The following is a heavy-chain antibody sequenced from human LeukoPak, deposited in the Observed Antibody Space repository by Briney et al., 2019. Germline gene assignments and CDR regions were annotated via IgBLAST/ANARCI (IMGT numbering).Heavy chain of an antibody. V-gene: IGHV4-59*11. CDR2: IYYSGST. CDR3: ARDNDCSGGSRYPNWFDP. CDR1: GGSISSHY. D-gene: IGHD2-15*01. J-gene: IGHJ5*02. Sequence: SETLSLTCTVSGGSISSHYWSWIRQPPGKGLEWIGYIYYSGSTNYNPSLKSRVTISVDTSKNQFSLKLSSVTAADTAVYYCARDNDCSGGSRYPNWFDPWGQGTLVTVSS.